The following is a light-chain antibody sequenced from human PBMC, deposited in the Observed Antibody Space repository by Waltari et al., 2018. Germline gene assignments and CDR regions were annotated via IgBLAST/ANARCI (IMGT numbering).Light chain of an antibody. CDR2: HNS. CDR1: SSHIGAGYD. Sequence: QSVLTQPPSVSGAPGQRVTISCPGSSSHIGAGYDVHWYQQFPGTAPKLLIYHNSNRPSGVPDRFSGSKSGTSASLAITGLLAEDEADYYCQSFDSSLNAVLFGGGTKLTVL. V-gene: IGLV1-40*01. CDR3: QSFDSSLNAVL. J-gene: IGLJ2*01.